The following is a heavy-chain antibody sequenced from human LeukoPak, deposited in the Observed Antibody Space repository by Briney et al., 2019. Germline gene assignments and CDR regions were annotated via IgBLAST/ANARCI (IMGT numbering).Heavy chain of an antibody. CDR2: INTNTGNP. D-gene: IGHD2-15*01. Sequence: VASVKVSCKASGYTFTSYAMNWVRQAPGQGLEWMGWINTNTGNPTYAQGFIGRFVFSLDTSVATAYLQISSLKAEDTAVYYCARTGENPPAATLYGMDVWGQGTTVTVSS. V-gene: IGHV7-4-1*02. J-gene: IGHJ6*02. CDR1: GYTFTSYA. CDR3: ARTGENPPAATLYGMDV.